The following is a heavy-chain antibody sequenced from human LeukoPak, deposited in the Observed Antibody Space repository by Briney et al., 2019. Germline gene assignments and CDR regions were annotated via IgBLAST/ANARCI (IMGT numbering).Heavy chain of an antibody. D-gene: IGHD5-24*01. CDR2: IIPIFGTA. CDR1: GGTFSSYA. V-gene: IGHV1-69*01. Sequence: SVKVSCKASGGTFSSYAISWVRQAPGQGLEWIGGIIPIFGTANYAQKFQGRVTITADESTSTAYMELSSLRSEDTAVYYCARDAQGWDGYNDTSGYWGQGTLVTVSS. CDR3: ARDAQGWDGYNDTSGY. J-gene: IGHJ4*02.